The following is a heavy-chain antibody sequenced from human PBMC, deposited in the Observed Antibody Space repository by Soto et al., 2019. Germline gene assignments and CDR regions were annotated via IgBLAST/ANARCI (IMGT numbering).Heavy chain of an antibody. V-gene: IGHV5-10-1*01. CDR3: ARGVAVAGTDYYYGMDV. CDR2: IDPSDSYT. CDR1: GYSFTSYW. D-gene: IGHD6-19*01. Sequence: GESLKLSCKGSGYSFTSYWISWVRQMPGKGLEWMGRIDPSDSYTNYSPSFQGHVTISADKSISTAYLQWSSLKASDTAMYYCARGVAVAGTDYYYGMDVWGQGTTVTVSS. J-gene: IGHJ6*02.